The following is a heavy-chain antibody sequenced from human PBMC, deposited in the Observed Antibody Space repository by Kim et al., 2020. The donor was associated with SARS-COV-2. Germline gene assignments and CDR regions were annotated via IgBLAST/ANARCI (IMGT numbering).Heavy chain of an antibody. V-gene: IGHV4-39*02. J-gene: IGHJ3*02. CDR3: ARPTGVVSFDAFDI. Sequence: NPSLKSRVTISVDMSKNHFSLKLSSVTAADTAVYYCARPTGVVSFDAFDIWGQGTMVTVSS. D-gene: IGHD3-3*01.